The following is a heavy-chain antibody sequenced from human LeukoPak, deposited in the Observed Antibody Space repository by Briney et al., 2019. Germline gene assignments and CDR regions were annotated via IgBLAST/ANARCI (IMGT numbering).Heavy chain of an antibody. CDR2: IKSDGST. Sequence: PGGSLRLSRAASGFTFSSYLMHRVRQAPGKGLVWVSRIKSDGSTNYADSVKGRFTISRDNAKNTVSLQMNSLRAEDTGVYYCARAPSEIGGYYPEYFRHWGQGTLVTVSS. D-gene: IGHD3-22*01. V-gene: IGHV3-74*01. CDR1: GFTFSSYL. CDR3: ARAPSEIGGYYPEYFRH. J-gene: IGHJ1*01.